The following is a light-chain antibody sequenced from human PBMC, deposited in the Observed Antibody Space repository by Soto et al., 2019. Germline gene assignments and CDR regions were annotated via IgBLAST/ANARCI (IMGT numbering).Light chain of an antibody. V-gene: IGLV1-44*01. CDR1: SSNIGSKT. CDR3: SAWDDSLNACV. Sequence: QSVLTQAPSASGTPGQRVTISCSGSSSNIGSKTVNWYQQLPGMAPKLLIFNNHQRPSGVPDRFSGSKSGTSASLAISGLPSEDAADYYYSAWDDSLNACVFGTGTKLTVL. J-gene: IGLJ1*01. CDR2: NNH.